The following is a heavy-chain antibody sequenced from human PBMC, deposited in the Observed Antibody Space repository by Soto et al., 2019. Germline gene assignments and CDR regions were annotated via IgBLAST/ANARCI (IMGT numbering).Heavy chain of an antibody. D-gene: IGHD5-12*01. CDR3: ARMAVATYGGYHFDY. CDR2: IIPIFGTA. CDR1: GGTFSSYA. V-gene: IGHV1-69*13. J-gene: IGHJ4*02. Sequence: GASVKVSCKASGGTFSSYAISWVRQAPGQGLEWMGGIIPIFGTANYAQKFQGRVTITADESTSTAYMELSSLRSEDTAVYYCARMAVATYGGYHFDYWGQGTLVPVSS.